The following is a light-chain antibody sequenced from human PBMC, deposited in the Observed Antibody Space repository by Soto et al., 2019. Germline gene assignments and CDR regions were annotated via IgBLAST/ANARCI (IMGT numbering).Light chain of an antibody. CDR2: GAT. V-gene: IGKV3-15*01. Sequence: IVMTQSPATLPVSPGERATLSCRATPRVPTFLAWCQQRPGPAPRLLISGATTRATATPASFSGSGYGTEFNPTTSSLQSEDFAAYYSQQYNNWPRTFGQGT. J-gene: IGKJ1*01. CDR3: QQYNNWPRT. CDR1: PRVPTF.